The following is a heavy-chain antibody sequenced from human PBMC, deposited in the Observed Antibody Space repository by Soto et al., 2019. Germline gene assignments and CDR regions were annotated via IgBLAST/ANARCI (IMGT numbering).Heavy chain of an antibody. V-gene: IGHV3-23*01. CDR2: ISGSGGST. CDR3: AKSGGGATRPYYFDY. J-gene: IGHJ4*02. CDR1: GFTFSSYA. Sequence: GGSLRLSCAASGFTFSSYAMSWVRQAPGKGLEWVSAISGSGGSTYYADSVKGRFTISRDNSKNTLYLQMNSLRAEDTAVYYCAKSGGGATRPYYFDYWGQGTLVTVSS. D-gene: IGHD3-10*01.